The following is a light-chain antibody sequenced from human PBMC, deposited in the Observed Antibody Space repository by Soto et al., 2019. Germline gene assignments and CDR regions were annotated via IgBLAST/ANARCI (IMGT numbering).Light chain of an antibody. V-gene: IGLV2-14*01. Sequence: QSALTQPASVSGSPGQSITISCTGTSSDVGGYNYVSWYQQHPGKAPKLMIYDVINRPSGVSNRFSGSKSGNTASLTISGLQAEDEDDYYCSSYTSSSTRVFGGGTQLTVL. CDR1: SSDVGGYNY. CDR2: DVI. CDR3: SSYTSSSTRV. J-gene: IGLJ2*01.